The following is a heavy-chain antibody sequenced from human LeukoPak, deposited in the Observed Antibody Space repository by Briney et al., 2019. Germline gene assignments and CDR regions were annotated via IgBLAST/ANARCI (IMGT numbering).Heavy chain of an antibody. Sequence: ASAKVSCKASGYTFTGHYMHWVRQAPGQGLEWMGWINPNSGGTNYAQKFQGRVTMTRDTPISTAYMELSRLRSDDTAVYYCARAVSTSGPYYFDYWGQGTLVTVSS. V-gene: IGHV1-2*02. CDR1: GYTFTGHY. D-gene: IGHD5/OR15-5a*01. CDR2: INPNSGGT. CDR3: ARAVSTSGPYYFDY. J-gene: IGHJ4*02.